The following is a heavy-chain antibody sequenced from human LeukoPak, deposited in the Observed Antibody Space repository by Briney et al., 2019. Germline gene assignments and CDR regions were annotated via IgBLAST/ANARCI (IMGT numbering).Heavy chain of an antibody. D-gene: IGHD2-15*01. J-gene: IGHJ3*02. CDR2: IYYSGST. Sequence: SETLSLTCTASGGSISSYYWSWIRQPPGKGLEWIGYIYYSGSTNYKPSVKSRVTISVDTSKNQFSLKLSSVTAADTAVYYCARPRCSGGSCQIDAFDIWGQGTMVTVSS. CDR3: ARPRCSGGSCQIDAFDI. V-gene: IGHV4-59*01. CDR1: GGSISSYY.